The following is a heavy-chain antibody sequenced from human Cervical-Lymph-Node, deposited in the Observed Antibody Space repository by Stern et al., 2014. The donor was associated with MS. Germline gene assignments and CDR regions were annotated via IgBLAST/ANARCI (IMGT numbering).Heavy chain of an antibody. CDR2: ITWHRGSI. Sequence: EVQLVESGGGLVQPGRSLRLSCAASGFTFDDYAMHWVRQAPGKGLEWVSGITWHRGSIGYADSVKGRFTIYRDNAKNSLYLQMNSLRAEDTALYYCAKDLLRVWFGALSGMDVWGQGTAVTVSS. J-gene: IGHJ6*02. CDR3: AKDLLRVWFGALSGMDV. CDR1: GFTFDDYA. D-gene: IGHD3-10*01. V-gene: IGHV3-9*01.